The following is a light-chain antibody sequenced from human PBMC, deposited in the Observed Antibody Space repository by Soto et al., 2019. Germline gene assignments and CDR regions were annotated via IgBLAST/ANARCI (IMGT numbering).Light chain of an antibody. CDR1: QDISRS. V-gene: IGKV1D-12*01. CDR2: ATF. J-gene: IGKJ5*01. CDR3: QQTLTFPIT. Sequence: DIPMTQSPSSVSASVGDRVTITCRASQDISRSLVWYQQKPGKAPNLLIYATFYLQSGVPSRFSGGGSGTDFTLTISSLQPEDFATYYCQQTLTFPITFGQGTRLEIQ.